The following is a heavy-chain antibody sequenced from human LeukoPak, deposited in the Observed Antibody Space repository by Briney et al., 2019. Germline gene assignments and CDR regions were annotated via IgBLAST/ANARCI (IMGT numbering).Heavy chain of an antibody. D-gene: IGHD3-10*01. V-gene: IGHV4-34*01. CDR2: INHSGST. CDR1: GGSFSGYY. Sequence: SETLSLICAVYGGSFSGYYRSWIRQPPGKGLEWIGEINHSGSTNYNPSLKSRVTISVDTSKNQFSLKLSSVTAADTAVYYCARKARRFRDHTGFDPWGQGTLVTVSS. J-gene: IGHJ5*02. CDR3: ARKARRFRDHTGFDP.